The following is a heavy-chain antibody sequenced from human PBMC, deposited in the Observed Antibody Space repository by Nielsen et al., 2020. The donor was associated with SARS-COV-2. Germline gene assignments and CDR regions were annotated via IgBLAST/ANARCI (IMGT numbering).Heavy chain of an antibody. CDR2: IYYSGST. Sequence: SETLSLTCTVSGGSVSSGSYYWSWIRQPPGKGLEWIGYIYYSGSTNYNPSLKSRVTISVDTSKNQFSLKLSSVTAADTAVYYCARAAYGDYLYGMDDWGQGTTVTVSS. V-gene: IGHV4-61*01. CDR3: ARAAYGDYLYGMDD. J-gene: IGHJ6*02. CDR1: GGSVSSGSYY. D-gene: IGHD4-17*01.